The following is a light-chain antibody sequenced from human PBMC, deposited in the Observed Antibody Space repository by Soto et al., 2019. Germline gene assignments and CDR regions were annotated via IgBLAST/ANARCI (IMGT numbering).Light chain of an antibody. Sequence: SQFTQTPSSLSASVGDRVTITCRASQGISSFLAWYQQKPGKAPKLLIYAASSLQSGVPSRFSGSGFGTDFTLTITSLQPEDFATYYCQQVESYPSTFGGGTKVDIK. V-gene: IGKV1-9*01. CDR3: QQVESYPST. CDR2: AAS. J-gene: IGKJ4*01. CDR1: QGISSF.